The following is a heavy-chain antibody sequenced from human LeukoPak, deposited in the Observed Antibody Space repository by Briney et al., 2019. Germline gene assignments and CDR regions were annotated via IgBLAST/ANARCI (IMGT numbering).Heavy chain of an antibody. CDR1: GASISSGNYY. CDR2: IYTSGST. J-gene: IGHJ6*03. D-gene: IGHD6-19*01. CDR3: ARQNGYSSGWPVYYYYYYMDV. Sequence: KTSQTLSLTCTVSGASISSGNYYWSWIRQPAGKGLEWIGRIYTSGSTNYNPSLKSRVTISVDTSKNQFSLKLSSVTAANTAVYYCARQNGYSSGWPVYYYYYYMDVWGKGTTVTISS. V-gene: IGHV4-61*02.